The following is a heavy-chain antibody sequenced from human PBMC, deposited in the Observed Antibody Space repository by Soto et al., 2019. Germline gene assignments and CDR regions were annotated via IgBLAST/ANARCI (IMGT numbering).Heavy chain of an antibody. CDR2: ISAYNGNT. V-gene: IGHV1-18*01. J-gene: IGHJ6*02. Sequence: APVKVSCKASGYTFTRYGITWGRQAPGQGLEWMGGISAYNGNTNYAQKLQGRVTMTTDTSTSTAYMELRSLRSDDTAVYYCARDHEVVPAAMDYYYYGMDVWGQGTTVTVSS. CDR1: GYTFTRYG. D-gene: IGHD2-2*01. CDR3: ARDHEVVPAAMDYYYYGMDV.